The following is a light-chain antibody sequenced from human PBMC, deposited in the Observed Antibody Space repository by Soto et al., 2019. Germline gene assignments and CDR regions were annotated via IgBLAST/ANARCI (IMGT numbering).Light chain of an antibody. CDR2: EVS. CDR3: RSYTSSSPHV. CDR1: SSDVGGYNY. J-gene: IGLJ1*01. V-gene: IGLV2-14*01. Sequence: QSVLTQPASVSGSPGQSITISCTGTSSDVGGYNYVSWYQQHPGKAPKLMIYEVSNRPSGVSNRFSGSKSGNTASLTISGLQAEDEANYYCRSYTSSSPHVFGTGTRVTGL.